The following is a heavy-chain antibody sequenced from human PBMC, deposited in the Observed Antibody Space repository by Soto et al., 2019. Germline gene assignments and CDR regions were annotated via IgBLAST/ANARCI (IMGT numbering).Heavy chain of an antibody. CDR3: ARLHIAAAALDY. D-gene: IGHD6-13*01. CDR2: IYPGDSDT. V-gene: IGHV5-51*01. Sequence: ESLTISCKGSGYSFTSYWIGLVRQMPGKGLEWMGIIYPGDSDTRYSPSFQGQVTISADKSISTAYLQWSSLKASDTAMYYCARLHIAAAALDYWGQGTLVTVSS. J-gene: IGHJ4*02. CDR1: GYSFTSYW.